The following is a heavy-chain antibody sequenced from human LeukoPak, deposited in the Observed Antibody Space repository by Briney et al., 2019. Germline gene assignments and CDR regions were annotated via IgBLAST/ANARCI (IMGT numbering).Heavy chain of an antibody. D-gene: IGHD5-18*01. V-gene: IGHV3-21*01. CDR2: ISSSSPYI. CDR3: ARLYSRVGPFDY. J-gene: IGHJ4*02. Sequence: AGGSLRLSCAASGVTFSDYSMNWVRQAPGKGLEWVASISSSSPYIYYTDSVKGRFTISRDNAKNSLYLQMNSLRAEDTAVYYCARLYSRVGPFDYWGQGTLVTVSS. CDR1: GVTFSDYS.